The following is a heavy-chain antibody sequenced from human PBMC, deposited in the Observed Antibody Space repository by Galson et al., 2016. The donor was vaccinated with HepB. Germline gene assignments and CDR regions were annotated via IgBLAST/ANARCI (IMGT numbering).Heavy chain of an antibody. CDR1: GFTFSSYG. CDR2: ISYDGSNK. V-gene: IGHV3-30*18. D-gene: IGHD3-10*01. J-gene: IGHJ4*02. CDR3: AKGALFYGSGNYVHY. Sequence: SLRLSCAASGFTFSSYGMHWVRQAPGKGLEWVAVISYDGSNKYFAASVKGRFTISRDNSKNTLYLQMNSLRAEDTAVYYCAKGALFYGSGNYVHYWGQGTLVTVSS.